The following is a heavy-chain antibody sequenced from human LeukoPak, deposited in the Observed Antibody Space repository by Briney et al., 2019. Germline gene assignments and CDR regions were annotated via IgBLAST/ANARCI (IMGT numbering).Heavy chain of an antibody. CDR1: GFIFSSYA. Sequence: GGSLRLSCAASGFIFSSYAMHWVRQAPGKGLEWVAVISYDGSNKYYADSVKGRFTISRDNSKNTLYLRMNSLRAEDTAVYYCARVGDTSGGLIVSNYFDYWGQGTLVTVTS. CDR2: ISYDGSNK. D-gene: IGHD3-16*02. V-gene: IGHV3-30*04. J-gene: IGHJ4*02. CDR3: ARVGDTSGGLIVSNYFDY.